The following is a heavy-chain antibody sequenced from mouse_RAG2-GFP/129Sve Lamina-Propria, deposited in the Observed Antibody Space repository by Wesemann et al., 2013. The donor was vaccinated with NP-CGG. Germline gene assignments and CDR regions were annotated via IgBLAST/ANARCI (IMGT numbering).Heavy chain of an antibody. CDR1: GYTFTSYW. CDR2: INPSNGGT. D-gene: IGHD1-1*01. CDR3: ARRGNYYGSSYSYYFDY. Sequence: QVQLQQPGAELVMPGASVKLSCKASGYTFTSYWMHWVKQRPGQGLEWIGNINPSNGGTNYNEKFKGKATFTADTSSNTAYMQLSSLTTEDSAIYYCARRGNYYGSSYSYYFDYWGQGTTLTVSS. V-gene: IGHV1-53*01. J-gene: IGHJ2*01.